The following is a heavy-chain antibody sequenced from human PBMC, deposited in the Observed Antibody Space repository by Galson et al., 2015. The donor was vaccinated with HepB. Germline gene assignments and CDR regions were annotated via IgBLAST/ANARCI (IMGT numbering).Heavy chain of an antibody. Sequence: SLRLSCAASGFTFSTYWMTWVRQAPGKGLEWVANIKEDGSEKNYVDSVKGRFTISRDNTKNSLFLQMNSLRADDTALYYCTRARATCDYWGQGILVTVSS. J-gene: IGHJ4*02. CDR1: GFTFSTYW. CDR2: IKEDGSEK. V-gene: IGHV3-7*03. D-gene: IGHD1-26*01. CDR3: TRARATCDY.